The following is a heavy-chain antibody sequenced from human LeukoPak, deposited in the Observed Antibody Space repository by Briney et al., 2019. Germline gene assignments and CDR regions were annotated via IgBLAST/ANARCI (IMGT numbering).Heavy chain of an antibody. Sequence: SETLSLTCAVYGGSFSGYYWSWIRQPPGKGLEWIGEINHSGSTNYNPSLTSRVTISVDTSKNQFSLKLSSVTAADTAVYYCARTRVDYYDSSGYYFFDYWGQGTLVTVSS. CDR1: GGSFSGYY. CDR2: INHSGST. V-gene: IGHV4-34*01. D-gene: IGHD3-22*01. CDR3: ARTRVDYYDSSGYYFFDY. J-gene: IGHJ4*02.